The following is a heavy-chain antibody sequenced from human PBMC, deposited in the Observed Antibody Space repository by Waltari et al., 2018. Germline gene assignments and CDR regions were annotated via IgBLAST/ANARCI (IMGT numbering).Heavy chain of an antibody. CDR3: ARGQGHYDFWSGSYYYYMDV. Sequence: QVQLQQWGAGLLKPSETLSLTCAVYGGSFGGYYWSWIRQPPGKGLEWIGEINHSGSTNYNPSLKSRVTISVDTSKNQFSLKLSSVTAADTAVYYCARGQGHYDFWSGSYYYYMDVWGKGTTVTVSS. J-gene: IGHJ6*03. V-gene: IGHV4-34*01. D-gene: IGHD3-3*01. CDR1: GGSFGGYY. CDR2: INHSGST.